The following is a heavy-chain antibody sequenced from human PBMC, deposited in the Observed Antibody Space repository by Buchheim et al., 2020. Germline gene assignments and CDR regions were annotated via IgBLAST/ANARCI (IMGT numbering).Heavy chain of an antibody. Sequence: EVQLVESGGGLVQPGGSLRLSCAASGFTFSAYEMNWVRQAPGKGLEWVSHISSSGTTRYYADSVKGRFTISRDNATNSLYLQMDSLRAEDTALYYCAGGVFDPWGQRTL. CDR2: ISSSGTTR. CDR1: GFTFSAYE. CDR3: AGGVFDP. V-gene: IGHV3-48*03. J-gene: IGHJ5*02.